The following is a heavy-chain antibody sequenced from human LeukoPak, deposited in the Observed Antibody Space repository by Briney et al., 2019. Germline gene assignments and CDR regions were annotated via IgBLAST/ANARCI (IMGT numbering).Heavy chain of an antibody. J-gene: IGHJ4*02. D-gene: IGHD4-23*01. CDR1: GGSFSSSSYY. V-gene: IGHV4-39*01. CDR2: VFYSGST. Sequence: PSETLSLTCTVSGGSFSSSSYYWAWIRQPPGKGLEWIGSVFYSGSTYYNPSLKSRVTISVDTSKNQFSLRLSSVTAADTAVYYCARHVVDPPNHLRWFSSWYYFDYWGQGTLVTVSS. CDR3: ARHVVDPPNHLRWFSSWYYFDY.